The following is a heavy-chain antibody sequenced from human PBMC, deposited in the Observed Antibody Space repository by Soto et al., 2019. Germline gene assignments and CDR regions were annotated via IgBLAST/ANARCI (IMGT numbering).Heavy chain of an antibody. CDR3: AGVPWGRDYYYYMDV. V-gene: IGHV3-11*01. J-gene: IGHJ6*03. CDR1: GFTFSDYY. Sequence: PGGSLRLSCAASGFTFSDYYMSWIRQAPGKGLEWVSYISSSGSTIYYADSVKGRFTISRDNAKNSLYLQMNSLRAEDTAVYYCAGVPWGRDYYYYMDVWGKGTTVTVSS. CDR2: ISSSGSTI. D-gene: IGHD3-16*01.